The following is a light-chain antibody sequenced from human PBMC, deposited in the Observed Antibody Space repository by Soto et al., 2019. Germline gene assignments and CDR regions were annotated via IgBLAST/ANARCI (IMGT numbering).Light chain of an antibody. Sequence: DIVLTQSPATLSLSPGERAPLSCRASQSVSSYLAWYQQKPGQAPRLLIYDASNRATGIPARFSGSGSGTDFTLTISSLEPEDFAVYYCQQRSNWPPIFTFGPGTKVDIK. CDR2: DAS. V-gene: IGKV3-11*01. CDR1: QSVSSY. CDR3: QQRSNWPPIFT. J-gene: IGKJ3*01.